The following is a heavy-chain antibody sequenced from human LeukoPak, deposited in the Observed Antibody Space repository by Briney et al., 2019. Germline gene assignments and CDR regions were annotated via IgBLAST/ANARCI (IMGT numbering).Heavy chain of an antibody. CDR2: ISASGGST. Sequence: GGSLRLSCAASGFTFSSYAMSWVRQAPGKGLEWVSTISASGGSTYYADSVKGRFTISRDNSKNTLYLQMNSLRAEDTAVYYCARDATVTTGYFDYWGQGTLVTVSS. CDR1: GFTFSSYA. CDR3: ARDATVTTGYFDY. J-gene: IGHJ4*02. V-gene: IGHV3-23*01. D-gene: IGHD4-17*01.